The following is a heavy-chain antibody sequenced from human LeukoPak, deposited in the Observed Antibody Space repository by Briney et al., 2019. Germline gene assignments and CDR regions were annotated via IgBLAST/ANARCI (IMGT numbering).Heavy chain of an antibody. V-gene: IGHV3-48*03. D-gene: IGHD3-22*01. Sequence: PGGSLRLSCAASGFTFSIYEMNWVRQAPGQGLEWVAYISSSGSTVYYADSVKGRFTISRDNAKSSLFLQMNSLRAEDTADYYCAREKFYDNSGFDYWGQGTLVTVSS. CDR1: GFTFSIYE. CDR3: AREKFYDNSGFDY. CDR2: ISSSGSTV. J-gene: IGHJ4*02.